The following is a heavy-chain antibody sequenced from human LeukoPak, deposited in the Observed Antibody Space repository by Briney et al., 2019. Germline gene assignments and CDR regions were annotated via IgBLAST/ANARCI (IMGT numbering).Heavy chain of an antibody. Sequence: PGGSLRLSCAGSGFIFEDYALHWVRQVPGKGLDWVSVSSDNGGSAVYADSVKGRFTVSRDNDKDSLYLQMNSLGPDDTAMYYCAKTGLRRLDGYNYRNGYWFFDLWGRGSQVSVSS. D-gene: IGHD5-24*01. CDR1: GFIFEDYA. CDR2: SSDNGGSA. V-gene: IGHV3-43*02. J-gene: IGHJ2*01. CDR3: AKTGLRRLDGYNYRNGYWFFDL.